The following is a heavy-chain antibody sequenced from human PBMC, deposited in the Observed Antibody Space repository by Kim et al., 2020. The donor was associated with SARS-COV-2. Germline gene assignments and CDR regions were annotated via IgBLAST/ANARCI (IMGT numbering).Heavy chain of an antibody. J-gene: IGHJ5*02. V-gene: IGHV3-74*01. Sequence: YADSVKGRCSISRDTAKNTLYLQMGGLRVDETAVYFCAHAFDLCTGSWGQGTLVTVSS. CDR3: AHAFDLCTGS. D-gene: IGHD3-9*01.